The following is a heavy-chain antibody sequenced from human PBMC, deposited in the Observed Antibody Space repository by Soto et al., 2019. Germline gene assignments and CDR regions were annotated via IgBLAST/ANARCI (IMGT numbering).Heavy chain of an antibody. J-gene: IGHJ6*03. D-gene: IGHD3-3*01. Sequence: SETLSLTCTVSGGSISSYYWSWIRQPPGKGLEWIGYIYYSGSTNYNPSLKSRVTISVDTSKNQFSLKLSSVTAADTAVYYCARSQYYDFWSGFQYYYYYMDVWAKGPRSPSP. CDR2: IYYSGST. CDR1: GGSISSYY. CDR3: ARSQYYDFWSGFQYYYYYMDV. V-gene: IGHV4-59*01.